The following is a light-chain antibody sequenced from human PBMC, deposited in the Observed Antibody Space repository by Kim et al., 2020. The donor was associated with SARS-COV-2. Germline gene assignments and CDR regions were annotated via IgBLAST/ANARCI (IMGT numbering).Light chain of an antibody. CDR2: GAS. J-gene: IGKJ5*01. CDR3: QQYNNWPPIT. CDR1: QSVSSD. V-gene: IGKV3-15*01. Sequence: PGDKATLPSRASQSVSSDLAWYQQKPGQAPRLLIYGASTRATGIPARFSGSGSGTEFTLTISSLQSEDFAVYYCQQYNNWPPITFGQGTRLEIK.